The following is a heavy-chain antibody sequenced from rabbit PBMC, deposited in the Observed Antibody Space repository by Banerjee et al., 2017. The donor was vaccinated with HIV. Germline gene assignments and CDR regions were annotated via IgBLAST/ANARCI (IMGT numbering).Heavy chain of an antibody. V-gene: IGHV1S40*01. CDR1: GFSFSSGYD. CDR2: IYIADGNS. Sequence: QQLEESGGDLVKPGASLTLTCTASGFSFSSGYDICWVRRAPGRGLEWIACIYIADGNSHYANWAKGRFTISKTSSTTVDLKMTSLTAADTATYFCVRSSGLGDRGQWYFTLWGPGTLVTVS. J-gene: IGHJ4*01. D-gene: IGHD2-1*01. CDR3: VRSSGLGDRGQWYFTL.